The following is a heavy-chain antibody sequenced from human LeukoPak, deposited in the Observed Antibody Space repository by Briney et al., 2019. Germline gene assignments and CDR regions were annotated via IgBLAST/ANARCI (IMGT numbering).Heavy chain of an antibody. CDR3: ATDFYDST. V-gene: IGHV3-15*07. J-gene: IGHJ5*02. CDR1: GFTFNNAW. CDR2: IRSNSDGGTI. D-gene: IGHD3-22*01. Sequence: GGSLRLSCATSGFTFNNAWMNWVRQAPGKGLEWVGRIRSNSDGGTIDYAAPVKGRFTLSRDDSKTTLYLQMNSLQTEDTAVYYCATDFYDSTWGQGTLVTVSS.